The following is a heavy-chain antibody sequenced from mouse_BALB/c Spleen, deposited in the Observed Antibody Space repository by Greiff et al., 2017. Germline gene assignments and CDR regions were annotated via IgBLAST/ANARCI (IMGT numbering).Heavy chain of an antibody. J-gene: IGHJ4*01. CDR1: GFNIKDYY. CDR3: MITTGAMDY. CDR2: IDPENGDT. V-gene: IGHV14-4*02. D-gene: IGHD2-4*01. Sequence: EVQLQQSGAELVRSGASVKLSCTASGFNIKDYYMHWVKQRPEQGLEWIGWIDPENGDTEYAPKFQGKATMTADTSSNTAYLQLSSLTSEDTAVYYAMITTGAMDYWGQGTSVTVSS.